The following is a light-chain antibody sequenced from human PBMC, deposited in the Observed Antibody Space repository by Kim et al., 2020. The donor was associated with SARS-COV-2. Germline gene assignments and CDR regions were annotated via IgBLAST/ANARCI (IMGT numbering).Light chain of an antibody. CDR3: QQSYSAQT. V-gene: IGKV1-39*01. CDR2: TTS. Sequence: DIQMTQSPSSLSASVGDRVTITCRASQNINNHLNWYQQKSGKAPKLLIYTTSSLKSGVPSRFSGSGSGTDFTLTISSLQPEDFAIYYCQQSYSAQTFGQGTKLEI. CDR1: QNINNH. J-gene: IGKJ2*01.